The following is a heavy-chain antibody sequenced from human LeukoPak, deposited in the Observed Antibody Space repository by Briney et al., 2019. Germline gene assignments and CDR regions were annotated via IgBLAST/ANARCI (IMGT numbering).Heavy chain of an antibody. Sequence: GGSLRLSCAASGFTFSSYAMSWVRQAPGKGLEWVSAISGSGGSTYYADSVKGRFTISRDNSKNTLYLQMNSLRAEDTAVYYCAKEPDRPIAAPGYFDYWGQGTLVTVSS. D-gene: IGHD6-6*01. CDR1: GFTFSSYA. V-gene: IGHV3-23*01. J-gene: IGHJ4*02. CDR3: AKEPDRPIAAPGYFDY. CDR2: ISGSGGST.